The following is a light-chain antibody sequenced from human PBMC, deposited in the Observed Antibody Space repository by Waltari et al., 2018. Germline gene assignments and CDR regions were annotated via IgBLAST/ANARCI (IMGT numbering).Light chain of an antibody. Sequence: EIVMTQSPATLSVSPGERATLSCRASQRVRSNLAWYQQKPGQAPRLHSYGASTRATGIPARFSGSWFGTEFNLTISSLQSEDCAVYYCQQYNNWPPYTFGQGTKLEI. CDR2: GAS. J-gene: IGKJ2*01. CDR3: QQYNNWPPYT. V-gene: IGKV3-15*01. CDR1: QRVRSN.